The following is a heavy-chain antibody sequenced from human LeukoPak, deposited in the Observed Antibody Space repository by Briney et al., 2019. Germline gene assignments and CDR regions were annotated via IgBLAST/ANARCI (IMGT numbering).Heavy chain of an antibody. CDR3: AKSDYSNYNPDY. CDR2: ISGSGGST. J-gene: IGHJ4*02. D-gene: IGHD4-11*01. V-gene: IGHV3-23*01. CDR1: GFTFSSYA. Sequence: GGSLRLSCAASGFTFSSYAMSWVRQAPGKGLEWVSAISGSGGSTYYADSVKGRLTISRDNSRNTLYLQMNSLRAEDTAVYYCAKSDYSNYNPDYWGQGTLVTVSS.